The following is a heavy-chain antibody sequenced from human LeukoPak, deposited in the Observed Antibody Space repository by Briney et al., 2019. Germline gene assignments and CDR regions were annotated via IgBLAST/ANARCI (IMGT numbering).Heavy chain of an antibody. D-gene: IGHD3-22*01. CDR1: GFTFSSYA. CDR2: ISYDGSNK. CDR3: ARGVNYDSSGYYPGPIGY. V-gene: IGHV3-30*04. J-gene: IGHJ4*02. Sequence: PGGSLRLSCAASGFTFSSYAMHWVRQAPGKGLEWVAVISYDGSNKYYADSVKGRFTISRDNSKNTLYLQMNSLRAEDTAVYYCARGVNYDSSGYYPGPIGYWGQGTLVTVSS.